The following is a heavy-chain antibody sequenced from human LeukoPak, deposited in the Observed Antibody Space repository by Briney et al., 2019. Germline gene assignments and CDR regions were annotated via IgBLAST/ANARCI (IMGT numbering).Heavy chain of an antibody. J-gene: IGHJ4*02. D-gene: IGHD3-3*01. V-gene: IGHV3-11*04. CDR1: GFTFSDYY. CDR3: ATDSITIFGVVIDYFDY. CDR2: ISNSGNTI. Sequence: GGSLRLSCAASGFTFSDYYMSWIRQAPGKGLEWVSYISNSGNTIYYADSVKGRFTISRDNAKNSLYLQMNSLRAEDTAVYYCATDSITIFGVVIDYFDYWGQGTLVTVSS.